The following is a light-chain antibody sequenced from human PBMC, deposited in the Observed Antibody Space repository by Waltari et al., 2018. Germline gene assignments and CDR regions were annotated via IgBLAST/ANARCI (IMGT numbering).Light chain of an antibody. J-gene: IGKJ1*01. CDR1: QSINNY. Sequence: DIQMTQSPSSLSASVGDRVTITCRASQSINNYLNWYQQKPGKAPKLLIHVASTLQGGVPSRFSGGGYGTDFTLTVSSLQAEDFATYYCLQTSSTPGTFGQGTKVEIK. CDR2: VAS. CDR3: LQTSSTPGT. V-gene: IGKV1-39*01.